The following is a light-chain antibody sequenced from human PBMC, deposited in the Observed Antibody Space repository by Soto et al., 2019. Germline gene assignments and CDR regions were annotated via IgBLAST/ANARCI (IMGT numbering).Light chain of an antibody. CDR2: GAS. Sequence: EIVLTQSPGTLSLSPGERATLSCRASKSVSSSYLAWYQQKPGQAPRLLIYGASSRATGIPDRFSGSGSGTDFTLTISRLEPEDFAVYYCQQYGSSPFTFGPETKVDIK. CDR3: QQYGSSPFT. CDR1: KSVSSSY. V-gene: IGKV3-20*01. J-gene: IGKJ3*01.